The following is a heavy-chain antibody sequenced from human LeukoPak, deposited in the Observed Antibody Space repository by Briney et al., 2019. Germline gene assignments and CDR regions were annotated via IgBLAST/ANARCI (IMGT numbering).Heavy chain of an antibody. J-gene: IGHJ4*02. CDR1: GFTFSSYA. D-gene: IGHD3-10*01. Sequence: GGSLRLSCAASGFTFSSYAMHWVRQAPGKGLEWVAVISYDGSNKYYADSVKGRFTISRDNSKNTLYLQMNSLRAEDTAVYYCARDPNVLLWFGESSHFDYWGQGTLVTVSS. CDR3: ARDPNVLLWFGESSHFDY. CDR2: ISYDGSNK. V-gene: IGHV3-30-3*01.